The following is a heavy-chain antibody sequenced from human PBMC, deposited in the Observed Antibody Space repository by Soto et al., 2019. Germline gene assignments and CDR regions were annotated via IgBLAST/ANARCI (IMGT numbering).Heavy chain of an antibody. J-gene: IGHJ6*03. Sequence: PSETLSLTCTVSGGSISSYYWSWIRQPPGKGLEWIGYIYYSGSTNYNPSLKSRVTISVDTSKNQFSLKLSSVTAADTAVYYCARGTSTGDYYYYHYYMDVWGKGTTVTVSS. V-gene: IGHV4-59*01. CDR2: IYYSGST. D-gene: IGHD3-16*01. CDR3: ARGTSTGDYYYYHYYMDV. CDR1: GGSISSYY.